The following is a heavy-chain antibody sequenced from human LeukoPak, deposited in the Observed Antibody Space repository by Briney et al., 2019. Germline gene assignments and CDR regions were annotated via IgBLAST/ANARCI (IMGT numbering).Heavy chain of an antibody. Sequence: ASVKVSCKASGYTFTSYGISWVRQAPGQGLEWMGWLSAYNGNTNYVQKLQGRVTMTTDTSTSTAYMELRSLRSDDTAVYYCARRHNWNPRYYYYGIDVWGQGTTVTVSS. V-gene: IGHV1-18*01. CDR2: LSAYNGNT. D-gene: IGHD1-20*01. CDR3: ARRHNWNPRYYYYGIDV. J-gene: IGHJ6*02. CDR1: GYTFTSYG.